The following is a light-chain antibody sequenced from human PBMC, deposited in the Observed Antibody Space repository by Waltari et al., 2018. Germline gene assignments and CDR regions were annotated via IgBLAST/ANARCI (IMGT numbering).Light chain of an antibody. Sequence: DIQMTQSPSSLSASLVDRVTITCQASQDISNYLNWYQQKPGKAPKLLIYDASNLETGVPSRFSGSGSGTDFTFTISSLQPEDIATYYCQQYDNLRVTFGQGTRLEIK. CDR3: QQYDNLRVT. CDR1: QDISNY. V-gene: IGKV1-33*01. J-gene: IGKJ5*01. CDR2: DAS.